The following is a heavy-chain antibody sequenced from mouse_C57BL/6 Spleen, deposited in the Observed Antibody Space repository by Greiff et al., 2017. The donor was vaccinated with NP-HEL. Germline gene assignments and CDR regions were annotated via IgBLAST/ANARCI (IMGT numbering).Heavy chain of an antibody. V-gene: IGHV5-4*01. CDR1: GFTFSSYA. J-gene: IGHJ4*01. CDR3: VRAMDY. Sequence: EVHLVESGGGLVKPGGSLKLSCAASGFTFSSYAMSWVRQTPEKRLEWVATISDGGSYTYYPDNVKGRFTISRDNAKNNRYLQMSHLKSEDTAMYYCVRAMDYWGQGTSVTVSS. CDR2: ISDGGSYT.